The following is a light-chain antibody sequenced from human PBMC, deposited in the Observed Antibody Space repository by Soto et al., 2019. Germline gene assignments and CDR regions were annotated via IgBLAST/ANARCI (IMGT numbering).Light chain of an antibody. CDR3: QQSYTTPWT. Sequence: DIQMTQSPSSLSASVGYRFSITWGASQSISTWLSWYQQQPGGAPRLMIYDASSLQSGVPSKFSGSASGTDFTLTISSLQPEDFATYYCQQSYTTPWTFGQGTTGDIK. V-gene: IGKV1-39*01. CDR1: QSISTW. J-gene: IGKJ1*01. CDR2: DAS.